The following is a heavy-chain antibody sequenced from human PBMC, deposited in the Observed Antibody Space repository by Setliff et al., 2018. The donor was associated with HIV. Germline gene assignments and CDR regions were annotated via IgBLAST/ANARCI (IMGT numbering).Heavy chain of an antibody. Sequence: GASVKVSCKASGYAFTNFDIYWVRQATGQGLEWMGWMNPSSGDTGYAQRFQGRVTMTRDTSISTAYMELSSLRSDDTAVYYCARVLEYNWLDPWGQGTLVTVSS. V-gene: IGHV1-8*02. CDR1: GYAFTNFD. CDR2: MNPSSGDT. J-gene: IGHJ5*02. CDR3: ARVLEYNWLDP.